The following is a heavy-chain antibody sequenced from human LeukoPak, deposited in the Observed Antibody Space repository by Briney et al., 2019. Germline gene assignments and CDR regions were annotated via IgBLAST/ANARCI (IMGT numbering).Heavy chain of an antibody. CDR3: ARDLGPSRGSGSYIFDY. CDR2: IQDDGSVK. J-gene: IGHJ4*02. CDR1: GFTFSFYA. Sequence: GGSLRLSCAASGFTFSFYAMHWVRQAPGKGLEWVSLIQDDGSVKHYADSVKGRFTISRDNSKNTLYLQMNSLRAEDTAVYYCARDLGPSRGSGSYIFDYWGQGTLVTVSS. D-gene: IGHD3-10*01. V-gene: IGHV3-30*19.